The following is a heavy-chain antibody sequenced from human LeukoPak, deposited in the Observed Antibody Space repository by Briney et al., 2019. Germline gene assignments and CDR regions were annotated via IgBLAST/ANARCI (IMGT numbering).Heavy chain of an antibody. CDR3: ARDLGSCSSTSCYVSSYYYYYGMDV. CDR2: ISAYNGNT. V-gene: IGHV1-18*01. J-gene: IGHJ6*02. Sequence: ASVKVSCKASGYTFTSYGISWVRQAPGQGLEWMGWISAYNGNTSYAQKLQGRVTMTTDTSTSTAYMELRSLRSDDTAVYYCARDLGSCSSTSCYVSSYYYYYGMDVWGQGTTVTVSS. D-gene: IGHD2-2*01. CDR1: GYTFTSYG.